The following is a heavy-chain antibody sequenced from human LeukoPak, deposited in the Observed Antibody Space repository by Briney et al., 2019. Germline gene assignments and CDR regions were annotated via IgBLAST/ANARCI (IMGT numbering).Heavy chain of an antibody. CDR3: VKGSKASRPYYFDY. Sequence: GGSLRLSCAASGFTFRSYAMSWVRQTPEKGLEWVSAITDSGDDTFHADSVKGRFSISRDNSRNTLYLQMNSLRVEDTAVYHCVKGSKASRPYYFDYWGQGALVTVPS. J-gene: IGHJ4*02. V-gene: IGHV3-23*01. CDR1: GFTFRSYA. CDR2: ITDSGDDT.